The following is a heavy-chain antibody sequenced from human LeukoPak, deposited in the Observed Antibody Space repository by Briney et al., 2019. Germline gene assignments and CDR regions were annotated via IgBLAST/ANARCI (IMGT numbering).Heavy chain of an antibody. V-gene: IGHV4-59*01. CDR3: ARESGSGYGSFYGMDV. Sequence: PSETLSLTCTVSGGSISSYYWSWIRQPPGKGLEWIGYIYYSGSTNYNPSLKSRLTISVDTSKNQFSLKLSSVTAADTAVYYCARESGSGYGSFYGMDVWGQGTTVTVSS. CDR2: IYYSGST. D-gene: IGHD5-12*01. J-gene: IGHJ6*02. CDR1: GGSISSYY.